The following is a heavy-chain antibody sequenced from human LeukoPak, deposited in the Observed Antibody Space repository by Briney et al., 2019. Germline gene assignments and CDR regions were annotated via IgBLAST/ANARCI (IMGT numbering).Heavy chain of an antibody. CDR3: AKALYGSHDY. CDR2: LSGNGNTI. J-gene: IGHJ4*02. V-gene: IGHV3-23*01. D-gene: IGHD2-8*01. Sequence: GGSLRLSCAASGFTFSTYAMSWVRQAPGKGLECVSALSGNGNTIYYADSVKGRFTISRDNFKNTLSLQMNSLRAEDTAVYYCAKALYGSHDYWGQGTLVTVSS. CDR1: GFTFSTYA.